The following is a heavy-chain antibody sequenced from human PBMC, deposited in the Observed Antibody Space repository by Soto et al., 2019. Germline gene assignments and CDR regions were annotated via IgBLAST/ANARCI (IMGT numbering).Heavy chain of an antibody. CDR2: IYYSGRT. V-gene: IGHV4-39*07. J-gene: IGHJ4*02. D-gene: IGHD5-12*01. CDR1: GGSISSSSYY. CDR3: ARKTGYEVFDF. Sequence: SETLSLTCTVSGGSISSSSYYWGWIRQPPGKGLEWIGSIYYSGRTCYNPSLTSRVAVSVDTSKKQFSLKLTSVTAADTAVYYCARKTGYEVFDFWGQGTLVTVSS.